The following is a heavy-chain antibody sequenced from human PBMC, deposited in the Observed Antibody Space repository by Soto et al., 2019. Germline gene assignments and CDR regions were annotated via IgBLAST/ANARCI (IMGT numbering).Heavy chain of an antibody. D-gene: IGHD1-26*01. J-gene: IGHJ4*02. V-gene: IGHV3-23*01. CDR1: GFIFSSYA. Sequence: PGGSLRLSCAASGFIFSSYAMIWVRQAPGKGLEWVSAFSGTTSSTYYADSVKGRFTISRDNSKNTLYLQMNSLKAEDTAVYYCAKGQKWELPFDYWGQGALVTVSS. CDR2: FSGTTSST. CDR3: AKGQKWELPFDY.